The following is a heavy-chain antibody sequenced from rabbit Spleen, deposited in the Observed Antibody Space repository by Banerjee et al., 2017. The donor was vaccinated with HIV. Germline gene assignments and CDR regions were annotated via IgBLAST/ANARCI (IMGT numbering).Heavy chain of an antibody. J-gene: IGHJ4*01. CDR3: GRSGAAVRYGLDL. D-gene: IGHD6-1*01. CDR2: IDGGDGT. CDR1: GFTLSSYY. Sequence: QEQLLESGGGLVQPEGSLTLTCTASGFTLSSYYMCWVRQAPGKGLEWIGCIDGGDGTYYASWAKGRFTITRSTSLNTVDLRMTSLTAANTATYFCGRSGAAVRYGLDLWGPGTLVTVS. V-gene: IGHV1S47*01.